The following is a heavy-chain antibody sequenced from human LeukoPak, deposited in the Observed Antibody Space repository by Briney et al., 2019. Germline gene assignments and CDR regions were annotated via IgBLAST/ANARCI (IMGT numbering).Heavy chain of an antibody. Sequence: PGGSLRLSCAASGFTVSSNYMSWVRQAPGKGLEWVSMIYTGGSTYYADSVKGRFTISRDNSKNTLYLQMNSLRAEDTALYYCAKDKSHSSWTSRYYYYALDVWGQGTTVTVSS. CDR3: AKDKSHSSWTSRYYYYALDV. CDR2: IYTGGST. J-gene: IGHJ6*02. V-gene: IGHV3-53*05. D-gene: IGHD6-19*01. CDR1: GFTVSSNY.